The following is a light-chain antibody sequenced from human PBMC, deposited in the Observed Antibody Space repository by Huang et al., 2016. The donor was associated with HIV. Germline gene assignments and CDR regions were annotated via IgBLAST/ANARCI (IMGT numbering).Light chain of an antibody. V-gene: IGKV1-17*03. Sequence: DIQLTQSPSAMSASVGDRVSITCRASQGIANYLVWFQQRPGGAPKRLIYAASSLQSGVPSGFSGSGSWTKFTLTISGLQPEDFATYYCLQHHAYPRTFGQGTKVEV. CDR2: AAS. J-gene: IGKJ1*01. CDR3: LQHHAYPRT. CDR1: QGIANY.